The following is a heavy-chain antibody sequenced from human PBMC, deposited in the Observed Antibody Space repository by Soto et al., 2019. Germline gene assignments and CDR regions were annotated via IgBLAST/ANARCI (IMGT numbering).Heavy chain of an antibody. Sequence: GGSLRLSCAASVFTFSSYAMSWFRQAPGKGLEWVSAISGSGGSTYYADSVKGRFTISRDNSKNTLYLQMNSLRAEDTAVYYCAKVAVAGIYFQHWGQGTLVTVSS. CDR2: ISGSGGST. J-gene: IGHJ1*01. D-gene: IGHD6-19*01. CDR1: VFTFSSYA. V-gene: IGHV3-23*01. CDR3: AKVAVAGIYFQH.